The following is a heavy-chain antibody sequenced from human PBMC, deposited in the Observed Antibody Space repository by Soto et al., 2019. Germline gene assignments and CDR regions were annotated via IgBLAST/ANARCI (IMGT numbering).Heavy chain of an antibody. V-gene: IGHV3-48*02. D-gene: IGHD4-17*01. CDR2: ISSSGRTI. CDR1: GFTFSRYS. J-gene: IGHJ4*02. CDR3: AGARDYGANTPYFAS. Sequence: PGGSLRLSCAASGFTFSRYSMNWVRQAPGKGLEWVSFISSSGRTIYYAASVKGRFTISRDNATHSLNLQMTNLRHEDTAVYYCAGARDYGANTPYFASWGPGTLVTVSS.